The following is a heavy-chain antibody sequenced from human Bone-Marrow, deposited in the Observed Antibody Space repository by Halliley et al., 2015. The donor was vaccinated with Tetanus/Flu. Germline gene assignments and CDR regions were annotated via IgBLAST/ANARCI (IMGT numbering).Heavy chain of an antibody. J-gene: IGHJ4*02. CDR3: ARQKWSRGNLRTGYPEFHFGY. CDR1: DVSIRSYY. Sequence: TLSLTCTVPDVSIRSYYWSWIRQPPGKGLEWIGHIYYSGSTIYNPSLKSRVTITVDTSKNQFSLKLSAVTAADTAVHYCARQKWSRGNLRTGYPEFHFGYWAQGTLVTVSS. V-gene: IGHV4-59*08. CDR2: IYYSGST. D-gene: IGHD3-9*01.